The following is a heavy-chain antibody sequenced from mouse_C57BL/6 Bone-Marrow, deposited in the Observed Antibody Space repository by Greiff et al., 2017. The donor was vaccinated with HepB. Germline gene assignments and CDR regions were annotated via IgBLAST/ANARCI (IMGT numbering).Heavy chain of an antibody. J-gene: IGHJ4*01. Sequence: VQLQQSGAELVKPGASVKISCTASGYALSSYGMNWVKQRPGKGLEWIGQIYPGDGGTNYNGKFKGKATLTADTTSSTAYMQLSSLTSEDSPVYFCARGGTGCYAMDYWGQGTSVTVSS. CDR2: IYPGDGGT. CDR3: ARGGTGCYAMDY. D-gene: IGHD4-1*01. V-gene: IGHV1-80*01. CDR1: GYALSSYG.